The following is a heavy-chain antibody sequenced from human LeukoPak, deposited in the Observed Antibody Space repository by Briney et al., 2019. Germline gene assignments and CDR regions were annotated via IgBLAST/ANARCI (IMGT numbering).Heavy chain of an antibody. CDR3: ARQWWSSGSIYFDY. V-gene: IGHV5-51*01. D-gene: IGHD6-19*01. J-gene: IGHJ4*02. CDR1: GYSFTRYW. CDR2: IYPGDSDT. Sequence: GESLKISCKGSGYSFTRYWIGWVRQMPGKGLEWMGIIYPGDSDTRYSPSFQGQVTISVDKSISTAYLQWSSLKASDTAMYYCARQWWSSGSIYFDYWGQGTLVTVSS.